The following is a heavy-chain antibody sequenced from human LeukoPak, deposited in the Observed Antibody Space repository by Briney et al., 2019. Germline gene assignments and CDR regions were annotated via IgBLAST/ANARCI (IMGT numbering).Heavy chain of an antibody. J-gene: IGHJ4*02. V-gene: IGHV4-59*01. Sequence: PSETLSLTCTVSGASLTSYYWSWLRQPPGKGLEWIGYIYYSGSTNSNPSLKSRVTISVDTSKNQFSLKLSSVTAADTAVYYCARYSGWSTSPLDYWGQGTLVTVSS. CDR3: ARYSGWSTSPLDY. CDR2: IYYSGST. D-gene: IGHD6-19*01. CDR1: GASLTSYY.